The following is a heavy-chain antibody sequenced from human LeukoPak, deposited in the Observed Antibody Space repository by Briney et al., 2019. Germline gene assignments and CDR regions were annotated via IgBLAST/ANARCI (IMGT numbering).Heavy chain of an antibody. V-gene: IGHV3-23*01. Sequence: GGSLRLSCAASGFTFSSFGMSWVRQAPGKGLEWVSLISDSGDNTYYADSVKGRFTISRDNSKNTLYLQMNSLRAEDTAVYYCAKLGNFASRGYSHWGQGPVDTV. J-gene: IGHJ4*02. CDR1: GFTFSSFG. CDR3: AKLGNFASRGYSH. CDR2: ISDSGDNT. D-gene: IGHD3-10*01.